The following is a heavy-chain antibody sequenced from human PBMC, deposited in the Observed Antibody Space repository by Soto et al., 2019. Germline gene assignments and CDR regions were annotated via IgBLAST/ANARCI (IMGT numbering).Heavy chain of an antibody. CDR1: GFTFRSYW. Sequence: EVQLLESGGGLVQPGGSLKLSCAASGFTFRSYWMHWVRQAPGKGLVWVSRINSDGSSTNYADSVKGRFTISRDNAKNTLYLQMNSLRAEDTAVYYCARPYSSGWSWGYWGQGTLVTVSS. J-gene: IGHJ4*02. CDR2: INSDGSST. CDR3: ARPYSSGWSWGY. D-gene: IGHD6-19*01. V-gene: IGHV3-74*02.